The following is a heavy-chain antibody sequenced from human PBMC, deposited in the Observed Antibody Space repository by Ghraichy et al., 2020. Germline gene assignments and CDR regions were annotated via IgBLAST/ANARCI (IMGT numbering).Heavy chain of an antibody. CDR1: GYSFTSYW. D-gene: IGHD3-16*01. J-gene: IGHJ3*02. CDR3: ARSPMITFGGVTTDDAFDI. CDR2: IYPGDSDT. Sequence: GESLNISCKGSGYSFTSYWIGWVRQMPGKGLEWMGIIYPGDSDTRYSPSFQGQVTISADKSISTAYLQWSSLKASDTAMYYCARSPMITFGGVTTDDAFDIWGQGTMVTVSS. V-gene: IGHV5-51*01.